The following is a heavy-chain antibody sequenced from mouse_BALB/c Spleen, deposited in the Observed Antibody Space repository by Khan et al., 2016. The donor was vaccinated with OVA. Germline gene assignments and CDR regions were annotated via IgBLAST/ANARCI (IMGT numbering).Heavy chain of an antibody. V-gene: IGHV2-3*01. J-gene: IGHJ3*01. CDR1: GLSLTNYG. CDR2: LWGDGST. Sequence: QVQLKESGPGLVAPSQSLSITCTVSGLSLTNYGISWIRQPPGKGLEWLGVLWGDGSTNYHSALISRLSINQDNSKSQVFLKLNSRQTGDTATYYGDIIYYGYDWFTYWGQGTLVTVSA. CDR3: DIIYYGYDWFTY. D-gene: IGHD2-2*01.